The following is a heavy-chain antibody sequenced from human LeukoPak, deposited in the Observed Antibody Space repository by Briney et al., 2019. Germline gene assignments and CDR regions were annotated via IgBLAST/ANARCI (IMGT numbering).Heavy chain of an antibody. J-gene: IGHJ4*02. Sequence: GGSLRLSCTASGLTLSNYWMIWVRQAPGKGLQWVAKIRQDGSEKYYVDSVKGRFTISRDNAENSLYLQMNSLRVEDTAVYYCAARSSGNPYFWGQGTLVTVSS. CDR2: IRQDGSEK. CDR1: GLTLSNYW. D-gene: IGHD1-26*01. V-gene: IGHV3-7*03. CDR3: AARSSGNPYF.